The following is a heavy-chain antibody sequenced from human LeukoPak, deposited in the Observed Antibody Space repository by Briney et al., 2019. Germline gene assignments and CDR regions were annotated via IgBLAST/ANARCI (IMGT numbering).Heavy chain of an antibody. Sequence: GGSLRLSCAASGFTFSSYAMNWVRQAPGKGLEWVSAISGTGGSTYYADSVKGRFTISRDNSKNTLYLQMNSLRAEDTAVYYCAIRTYYDILTGYHGMDVWAKGPRSPSP. D-gene: IGHD3-9*01. CDR3: AIRTYYDILTGYHGMDV. CDR2: ISGTGGST. CDR1: GFTFSSYA. V-gene: IGHV3-23*01. J-gene: IGHJ6*02.